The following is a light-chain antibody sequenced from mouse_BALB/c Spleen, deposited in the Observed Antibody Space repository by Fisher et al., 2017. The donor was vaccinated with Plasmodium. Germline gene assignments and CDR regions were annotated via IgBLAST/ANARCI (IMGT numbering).Light chain of an antibody. CDR3: QQSNSWPLT. J-gene: IGKJ5*01. CDR1: QTVNNN. Sequence: DIVLTQSTVTLSVTPGDSVSLSCRASQTVNNNLDWYQQKSHESPRLLINYTSQSISGIPSRFSGSGSGTDFTLSINSVETEDFGMYFCQQSNSWPLTFGAGTKLELK. CDR2: YTS. V-gene: IGKV5-43*01.